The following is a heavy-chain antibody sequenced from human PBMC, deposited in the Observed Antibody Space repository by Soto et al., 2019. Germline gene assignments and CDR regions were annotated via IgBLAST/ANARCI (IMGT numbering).Heavy chain of an antibody. CDR2: IQSGGTT. J-gene: IGHJ6*03. CDR3: ARDDILCSGGRCYGVPMDV. CDR1: GFTVSSKY. Sequence: EVQLVESGGGLVQPGGSLRLSCAASGFTVSSKYMSCVRQAPGKGLEWVSLIQSGGTTYYADSVKGRFTISRDISKNMVHLQMDSLRAEDTAVYYCARDDILCSGGRCYGVPMDVWGKGTTFTVSS. D-gene: IGHD2-15*01. V-gene: IGHV3-66*01.